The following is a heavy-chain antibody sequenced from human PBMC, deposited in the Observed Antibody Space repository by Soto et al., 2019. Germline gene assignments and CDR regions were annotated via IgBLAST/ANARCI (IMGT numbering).Heavy chain of an antibody. Sequence: QVQLVESGGGVVQPGRSLRLSCAVSGFTFSSYGMHWVRQAPGKWLEWVAVIWYDGSNKYYADSVKGRFTISRDNSKNTLYLQMNSLRAEDTAVYYCARDLGLYCGGDCSPDYWGQGTLVTVSS. CDR3: ARDLGLYCGGDCSPDY. CDR2: IWYDGSNK. V-gene: IGHV3-33*01. CDR1: GFTFSSYG. J-gene: IGHJ4*02. D-gene: IGHD2-21*02.